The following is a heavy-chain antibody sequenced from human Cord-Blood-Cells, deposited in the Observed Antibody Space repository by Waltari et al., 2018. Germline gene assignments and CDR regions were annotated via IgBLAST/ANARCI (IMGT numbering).Heavy chain of an antibody. CDR1: GGTFGSYP. J-gene: IGHJ5*02. V-gene: IGHV1-69*09. D-gene: IGHD3-9*01. CDR3: AREYYDILTGYYNWFDP. CDR2: IIPILGIT. Sequence: QAQLVQSGAEAKKPGSSVKVYCMASGGTFGSYPVTRVPRARGKGLEPRGRIIPILGITNYAQKFQGRVTITADKSTSTAYMELGSLRSEDTAVYSCAREYYDILTGYYNWFDPWGQGTLVTVSS.